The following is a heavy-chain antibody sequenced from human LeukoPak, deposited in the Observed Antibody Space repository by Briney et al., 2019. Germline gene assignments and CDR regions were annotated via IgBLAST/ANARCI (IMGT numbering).Heavy chain of an antibody. Sequence: KASETLSLTCTVSGGSISSGGYYWSWIRQPPGKGLEWIGYIYHSGSTYYNPSLKSRVTISVDRSKNQFSLKLSSVTAADTAVYYCARGAGGATPRVNWFDPWGQGTLVTVSS. D-gene: IGHD1-26*01. J-gene: IGHJ5*02. CDR2: IYHSGST. V-gene: IGHV4-30-2*01. CDR3: ARGAGGATPRVNWFDP. CDR1: GGSISSGGYY.